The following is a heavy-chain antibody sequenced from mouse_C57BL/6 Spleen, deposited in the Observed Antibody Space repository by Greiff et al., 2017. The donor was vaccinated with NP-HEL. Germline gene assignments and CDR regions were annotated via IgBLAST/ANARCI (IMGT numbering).Heavy chain of an antibody. D-gene: IGHD1-1*01. CDR2: IDPANGNT. J-gene: IGHJ1*03. Sequence: VQLQQSVAELVRPGASVKLSCTASGFNIKNTYMHWVKQRPEQGLEWIGRIDPANGNTKYAPKFQGKATITADTSSNTAYLQLSSLTSEDTAIYYCARAPYYGSSGGYFDVWGTGTTVTVSS. CDR3: ARAPYYGSSGGYFDV. V-gene: IGHV14-3*01. CDR1: GFNIKNTY.